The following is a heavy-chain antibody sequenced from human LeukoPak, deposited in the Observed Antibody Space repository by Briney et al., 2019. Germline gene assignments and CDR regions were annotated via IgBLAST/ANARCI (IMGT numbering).Heavy chain of an antibody. CDR2: IYYSGST. Sequence: SETLSLTCTVSGGSISSGGYYWSWIRQHPGKGLEWIGYIYYSGSTYYNPSLKSRVTISVDTSKNQFSLQLSSVTAADTAVYYCARIVVVTATSVYFDYWGQGTLVTVSS. CDR3: ARIVVVTATSVYFDY. V-gene: IGHV4-31*03. D-gene: IGHD2-21*02. J-gene: IGHJ4*02. CDR1: GGSISSGGYY.